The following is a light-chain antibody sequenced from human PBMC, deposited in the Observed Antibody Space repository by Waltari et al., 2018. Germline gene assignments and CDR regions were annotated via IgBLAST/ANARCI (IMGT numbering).Light chain of an antibody. CDR1: QTISTY. V-gene: IGKV1-39*01. CDR3: QQSYSTPPYT. J-gene: IGKJ2*01. Sequence: DIQMTQSPSSLSASVGDRVTITCRASQTISTYLNWYQQKPGNAPKLLIYTASSLQSGVPSRFSGSRSGTDFTLTISSLQPEDFATYYCQQSYSTPPYTFGQGTKLEI. CDR2: TAS.